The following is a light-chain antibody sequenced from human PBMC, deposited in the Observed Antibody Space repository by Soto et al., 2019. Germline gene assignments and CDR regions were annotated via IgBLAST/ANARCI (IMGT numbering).Light chain of an antibody. CDR3: SSYTSSSTLYVV. V-gene: IGLV2-14*01. CDR2: DVS. J-gene: IGLJ2*01. CDR1: SSDVGGYNY. Sequence: QSALTQPASVSGSPGQSITISCTGTSSDVGGYNYVSWYQQHPGKAPKLMIYDVSNRPSGVSNRFSGSKSGNTASLTISGLQHEEEADYYCSSYTSSSTLYVVFGGGTKLTVL.